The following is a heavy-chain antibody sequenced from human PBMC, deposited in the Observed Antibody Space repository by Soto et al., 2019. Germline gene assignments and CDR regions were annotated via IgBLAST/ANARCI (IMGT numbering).Heavy chain of an antibody. CDR1: GFTFSSYG. D-gene: IGHD3-22*01. Sequence: GGSLRLSCAASGFTFSSYGMHWVRQAPGKGLEWVAVIWYYGSNKYYADSVKGRFTISRDNSKNTLYLQMNSLRAEDTAVYYCARGSYDTFWVVDYWGQGTLVTVSS. CDR3: ARGSYDTFWVVDY. J-gene: IGHJ4*02. V-gene: IGHV3-33*01. CDR2: IWYYGSNK.